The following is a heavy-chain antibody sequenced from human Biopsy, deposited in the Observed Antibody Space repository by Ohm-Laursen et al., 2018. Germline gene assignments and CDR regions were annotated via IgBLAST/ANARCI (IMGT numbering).Heavy chain of an antibody. CDR1: GFSLSARGMC. Sequence: PTQTLTLTCDFSGFSLSARGMCVSWIRQPPGKALEWLARIDWDDYKDYSVSLKDRLTISKAPSKNQVALTMTNTDPATTGPYFCARPLMQISQAGSFYRHRRHLREMDFWGQGP. CDR2: IDWDDYK. D-gene: IGHD6-13*01. V-gene: IGHV2-70*11. CDR3: ARPLMQISQAGSFYRHRRHLREMDF. J-gene: IGHJ4*02.